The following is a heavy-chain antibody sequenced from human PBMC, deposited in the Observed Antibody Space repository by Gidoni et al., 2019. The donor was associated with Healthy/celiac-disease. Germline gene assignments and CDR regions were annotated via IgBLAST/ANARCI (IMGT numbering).Heavy chain of an antibody. CDR2: ISSSGSTI. V-gene: IGHV3-11*01. CDR3: ARGIKGYYDSSGYYYEDAFDI. J-gene: IGHJ3*02. CDR1: GFTFSDYY. D-gene: IGHD3-22*01. Sequence: QVQLVESGGGLVKPGGSLRLSCAASGFTFSDYYMSCIRQAPGKGLEWVSYISSSGSTIYYADSVKGRFTISRDNAKNSRYLQMNSLRAEDTAVYYCARGIKGYYDSSGYYYEDAFDIWGQGTMVTVSS.